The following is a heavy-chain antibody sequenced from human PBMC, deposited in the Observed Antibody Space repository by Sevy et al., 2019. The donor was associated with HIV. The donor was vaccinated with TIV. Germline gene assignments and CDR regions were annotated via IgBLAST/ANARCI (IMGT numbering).Heavy chain of an antibody. D-gene: IGHD3-9*01. J-gene: IGHJ4*02. CDR2: IWFDGSNQ. CDR1: GFTFGSYG. V-gene: IGHV3-33*01. Sequence: GGSLRLSCAASGFTFGSYGMHWVRQAPGKGLEWVAVIWFDGSNQYYGDSVKGRFTISRDNSKNTVYLHMNSLRVDDTAVYYCARESGIDWYLDFWGQGTLVTVSS. CDR3: ARESGIDWYLDF.